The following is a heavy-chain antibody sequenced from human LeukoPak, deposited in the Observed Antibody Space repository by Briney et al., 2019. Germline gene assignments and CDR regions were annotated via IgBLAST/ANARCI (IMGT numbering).Heavy chain of an antibody. CDR3: ARGTEPGIAAPYYFDY. J-gene: IGHJ4*02. D-gene: IGHD6-13*01. CDR1: GFTFSSYA. CDR2: ISYDGSNK. Sequence: GRSLRLSCAASGFTFSSYAMHWVRQAPGKGLEWVAVISYDGSNKYYAGSVKGRFTISRDNSKNTLYLQMNSLRAEDTAVYYCARGTEPGIAAPYYFDYWGQGTLVTVSS. V-gene: IGHV3-30-3*01.